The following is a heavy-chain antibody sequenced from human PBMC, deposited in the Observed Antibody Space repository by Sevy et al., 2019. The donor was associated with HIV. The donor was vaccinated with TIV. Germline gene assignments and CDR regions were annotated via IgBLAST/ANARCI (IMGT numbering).Heavy chain of an antibody. CDR2: LIGRGSRR. D-gene: IGHD2-8*02. CDR1: GFPFSNYA. J-gene: IGHJ6*02. CDR3: AKRRVQSGLSGGGANFGMDV. V-gene: IGHV3-23*01. Sequence: GGSLRLSCAASGFPFSNYAMSWVRQAPGKGLEWVSTLIGRGSRRYYADSVTGWFIISRDNSRNTLYLQMNSLRAEDRATHYCAKRRVQSGLSGGGANFGMDVCGRGTTVAVSS.